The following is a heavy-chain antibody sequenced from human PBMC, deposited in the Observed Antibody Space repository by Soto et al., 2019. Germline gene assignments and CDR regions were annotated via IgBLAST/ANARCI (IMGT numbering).Heavy chain of an antibody. V-gene: IGHV4-4*02. CDR1: GGSITSGNW. CDR2: IYHSGST. CDR3: ARYGDYPYFDS. D-gene: IGHD4-17*01. J-gene: IGHJ4*02. Sequence: QVQLQESGPGLMKPSGTLSLTCAVSGGSITSGNWWNWVRQPPGKGLEWIGEIYHSGSTNYNPSLKGRVTISVDKSKSHFSLRLTSVTAADTAVYYWARYGDYPYFDSWGQGTLITVSS.